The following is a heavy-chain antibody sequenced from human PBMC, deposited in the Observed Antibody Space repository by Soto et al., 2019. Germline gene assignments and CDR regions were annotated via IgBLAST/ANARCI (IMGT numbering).Heavy chain of an antibody. Sequence: GGSLRLSCAASGFTFSSYWMHWVRQAPGKGLVWVSRINSDGSSTSYADSVKGRFTISRDNAKNTLYLQMNSLRAEDTAVYYCAAIFGVAYYYYYGMDVWGQGTTVTVSS. J-gene: IGHJ6*02. D-gene: IGHD3-3*01. V-gene: IGHV3-74*01. CDR1: GFTFSSYW. CDR2: INSDGSST. CDR3: AAIFGVAYYYYYGMDV.